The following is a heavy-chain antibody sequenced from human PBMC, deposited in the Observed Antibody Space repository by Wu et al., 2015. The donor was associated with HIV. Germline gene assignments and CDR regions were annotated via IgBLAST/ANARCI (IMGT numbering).Heavy chain of an antibody. V-gene: IGHV1-46*01. D-gene: IGHD2-15*01. CDR3: VRRGRCDHCSDWTFQH. J-gene: IGHJ1*01. Sequence: QVQLVQSGAEMKKPGASVNISCEASGYAFTTYYIHWVRQAPGQGLEWMGLINPGIGTTYYAEKFQGRVTMTRDTSTSTVNMQLGTLTSEDTAVYYCVRRGRCDHCSDWTFQHWGQGTLVIVSS. CDR2: INPGIGTT. CDR1: GYAFTTYY.